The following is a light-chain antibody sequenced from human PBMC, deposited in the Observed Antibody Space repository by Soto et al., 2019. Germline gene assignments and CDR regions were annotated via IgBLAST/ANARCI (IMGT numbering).Light chain of an antibody. CDR2: EVS. V-gene: IGLV2-14*01. J-gene: IGLJ3*02. Sequence: QSALTQPASVSGSPGQSITISCTGTSSDVGGYNYVSWYQQHPGKAPKLMIYEVSNRPSGVSNRFSGSKSGNTASLTLSGLQAEDEADYYCCSYTSSTTVFGGGTKVTVL. CDR3: CSYTSSTTV. CDR1: SSDVGGYNY.